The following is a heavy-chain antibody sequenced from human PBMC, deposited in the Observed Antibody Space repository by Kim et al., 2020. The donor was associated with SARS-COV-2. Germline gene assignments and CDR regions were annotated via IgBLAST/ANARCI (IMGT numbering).Heavy chain of an antibody. CDR2: IYYSGST. J-gene: IGHJ4*02. V-gene: IGHV4-59*08. CDR3: ARHTYYYGSCLDY. D-gene: IGHD3-10*01. CDR1: GGSISSYY. Sequence: SETLSLTCTVSGGSISSYYWSWIRQPPGKGLEWIGYIYYSGSTNYNPSLKSRVTISVDTSKNQFSLKLSSVTAADTAVYYCARHTYYYGSCLDYWGQGTLVTVSS.